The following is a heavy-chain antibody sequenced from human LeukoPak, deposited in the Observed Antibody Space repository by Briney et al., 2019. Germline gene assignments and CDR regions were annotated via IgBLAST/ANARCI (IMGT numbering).Heavy chain of an antibody. CDR1: GFTFSSYW. CDR3: ARAANPWEAFDI. CDR2: IKQDGSEK. D-gene: IGHD1-14*01. J-gene: IGHJ3*02. V-gene: IGHV3-7*01. Sequence: GGSLRLSCAASGFTFSSYWMSWVRQAPGRGLEWVANIKQDGSEKYYVDTVKGRFTISRDNAKNSLYLQMNSLRAEDTAVYYCARAANPWEAFDIWEQETMVTVSS.